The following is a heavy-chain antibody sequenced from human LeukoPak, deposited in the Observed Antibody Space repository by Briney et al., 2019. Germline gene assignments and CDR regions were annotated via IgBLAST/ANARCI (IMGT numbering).Heavy chain of an antibody. J-gene: IGHJ3*02. V-gene: IGHV3-23*01. D-gene: IGHD1-26*01. CDR1: GFTFSSYA. Sequence: GGSLRLSCAASGFTFSSYAMSWVRQAPGKGLEWVSAISGSGGSTYYADSVKGRFTISRDKSKNTLYLQMNSLRAEDTAVYYCARDRGGKWELLGAFDIWGQGTMVTVSS. CDR3: ARDRGGKWELLGAFDI. CDR2: ISGSGGST.